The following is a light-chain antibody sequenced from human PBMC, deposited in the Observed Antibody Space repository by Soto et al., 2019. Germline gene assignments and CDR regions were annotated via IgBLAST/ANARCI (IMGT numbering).Light chain of an antibody. V-gene: IGKV3-15*01. J-gene: IGKJ5*01. CDR2: DTS. CDR1: QSISNK. CDR3: QQYNTWRSIT. Sequence: IVMTQSPATLSVSPGERATLSCWASQSISNKLAWYQHKPGQASRLLIYDTSTRAADIPARFSGSGSGTDFTLTISSLQSEDFAVYYCQQYNTWRSITFGQGTRLESK.